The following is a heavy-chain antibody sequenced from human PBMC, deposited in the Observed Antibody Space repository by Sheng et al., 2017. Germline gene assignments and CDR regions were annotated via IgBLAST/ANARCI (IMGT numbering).Heavy chain of an antibody. J-gene: IGHJ4*02. CDR1: GFTVSSNY. CDR3: ARDPIRGSTLPGDY. D-gene: IGHD2-15*01. V-gene: IGHV3-66*02. Sequence: EVQLVESGGGLVQPGGSLRLSCAASGFTVSSNYMSWVRQAPEKGLEWVSVIYSGGSTYYADSVKGRFTISRDNSKNTLYLQMNSLRAEDTAVYYCARDPIRGSTLPGDYWGQGTLVTVSS. CDR2: IYSGGST.